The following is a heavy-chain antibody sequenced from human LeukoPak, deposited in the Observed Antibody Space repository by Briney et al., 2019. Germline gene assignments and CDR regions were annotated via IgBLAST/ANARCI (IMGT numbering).Heavy chain of an antibody. CDR2: TYYRSKWYN. Sequence: SQTLSLTCAISGDSVSSNSAAWNWIRQSPSRGLEWLGRTYYRSKWYNDYAVSVKSRITINPDTSKNQFSLQLNSVTPEDTAVYYCARGLSGGGITGTTGLAAWGQGTLVTVSS. V-gene: IGHV6-1*01. CDR1: GDSVSSNSAA. D-gene: IGHD1-7*01. CDR3: ARGLSGGGITGTTGLAA. J-gene: IGHJ5*02.